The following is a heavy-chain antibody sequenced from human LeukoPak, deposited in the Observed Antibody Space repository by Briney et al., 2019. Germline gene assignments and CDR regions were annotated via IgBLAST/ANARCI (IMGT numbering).Heavy chain of an antibody. CDR3: ARVGKEWMVVNTYYMDV. CDR2: INPNSGGT. D-gene: IGHD6-19*01. V-gene: IGHV1-2*02. CDR1: GYTFTGYY. Sequence: SVKVSCKASGYTFTGYYMHWVRQAPGQGLEWMGWINPNSGGTNYAQKFQGRVTMTRDTSISTAYMELSRVRSDDTAVYYCARVGKEWMVVNTYYMDVWGKGTTVTVSS. J-gene: IGHJ6*03.